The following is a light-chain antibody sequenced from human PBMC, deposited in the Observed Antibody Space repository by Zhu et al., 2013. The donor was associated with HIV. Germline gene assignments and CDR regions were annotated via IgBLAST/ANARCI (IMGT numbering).Light chain of an antibody. CDR1: QGISTA. CDR3: QQFSTYPLT. J-gene: IGKJ5*01. CDR2: GAS. Sequence: IQLTQSPSSLSASVGDRVTITCRASQGISTASAWYQVKPGKPPKLLISGASRLESGVPSRFSGSGSGTDFTLNITSLQPEDFATYYCQQFSTYPLTFGQGTRLETK. V-gene: IGKV1-13*02.